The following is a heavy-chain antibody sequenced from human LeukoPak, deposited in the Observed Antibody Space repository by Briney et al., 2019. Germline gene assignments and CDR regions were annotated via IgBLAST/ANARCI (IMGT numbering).Heavy chain of an antibody. V-gene: IGHV7-4-1*01. CDR3: ARSEEYQLLWGHYGMDV. CDR1: GYTFTSYA. J-gene: IGHJ6*04. CDR2: INTNTGNP. Sequence: GASVKVSCKASGYTFTSYAMNWVRQAPGQGLEWMGWINTNTGNPTYAQGFTGRFVFSLDTSVSTAYLQICSLKAEDTAVYYCARSEEYQLLWGHYGMDVWGKGTTVTVSS. D-gene: IGHD2-2*01.